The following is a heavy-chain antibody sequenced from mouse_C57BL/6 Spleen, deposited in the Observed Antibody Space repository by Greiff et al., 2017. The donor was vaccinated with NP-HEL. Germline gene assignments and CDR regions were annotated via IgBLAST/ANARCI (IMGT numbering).Heavy chain of an antibody. CDR2: IDPENGDT. CDR3: TLNWDRNY. D-gene: IGHD4-1*01. V-gene: IGHV14-4*01. Sequence: EVQLQQSGAELVRPGASVKLSCTASGFNIKDDYMHWVKQRPEQGLEWIGWIDPENGDTEYASKFQGKATITAYTSSNTAYLHLSSLTSEDTAVYYCTLNWDRNYWGQGTTLTVSS. J-gene: IGHJ2*01. CDR1: GFNIKDDY.